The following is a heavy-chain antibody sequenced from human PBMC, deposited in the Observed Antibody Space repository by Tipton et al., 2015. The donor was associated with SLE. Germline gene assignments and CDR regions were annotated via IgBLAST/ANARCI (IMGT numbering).Heavy chain of an antibody. V-gene: IGHV5-51*01. J-gene: IGHJ4*02. CDR2: IYPGDSDT. CDR1: GYRFNSYW. D-gene: IGHD2-2*01. Sequence: VQLVQSGAEVKKSGESLKISCEGSGYRFNSYWIGWVRQRPGRGLEWMGIIYPGDSDTRYSPSFQGHVTISADKSINTAYLQWNSLETSDTAMYYCARQEHQLGFDSWGQGTLVTVSS. CDR3: ARQEHQLGFDS.